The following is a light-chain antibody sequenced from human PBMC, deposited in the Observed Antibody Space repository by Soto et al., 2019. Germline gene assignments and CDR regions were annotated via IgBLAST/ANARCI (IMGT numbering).Light chain of an antibody. Sequence: DIQMTQSPSTLSASVGDRVTITCRASQSISSWLAWYQQKPGKAPKLLIYDASSLESGVPSRFSGSGSGTEFNLTINSLQPDDFATYYCQHYNSYWTLGQGTKVDI. J-gene: IGKJ1*01. CDR3: QHYNSYWT. CDR1: QSISSW. CDR2: DAS. V-gene: IGKV1-5*01.